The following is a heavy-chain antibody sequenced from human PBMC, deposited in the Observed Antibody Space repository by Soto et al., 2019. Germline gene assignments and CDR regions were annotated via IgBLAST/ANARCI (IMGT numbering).Heavy chain of an antibody. J-gene: IGHJ4*02. D-gene: IGHD3-16*01. Sequence: QVQLVESGGGVVQPGRSLRLSCAASGFTFSSYGMHWVRQAPGKGLEWVAVIWYDGSNKYYADSVKGRFTISRDNSKNTLYLQMRSLRAEATAVYYCARERRGGNLDYWGQGTLVTVSS. V-gene: IGHV3-33*01. CDR2: IWYDGSNK. CDR1: GFTFSSYG. CDR3: ARERRGGNLDY.